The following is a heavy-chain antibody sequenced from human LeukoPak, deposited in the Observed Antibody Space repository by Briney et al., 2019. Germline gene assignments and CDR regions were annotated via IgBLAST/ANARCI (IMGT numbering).Heavy chain of an antibody. D-gene: IGHD3-22*01. V-gene: IGHV3-53*05. J-gene: IGHJ4*02. CDR2: IYSGGST. CDR3: AKDISAYRQWSDF. CDR1: RFTVSSNY. Sequence: GGSLRLSCAASRFTVSSNYMSWVRQAPGKGLEWVSVIYSGGSTYYADSVKGRFTISRDNSKNTLYLQMNSLRAEDTAMYYCAKDISAYRQWSDFWGQGTLVTVSS.